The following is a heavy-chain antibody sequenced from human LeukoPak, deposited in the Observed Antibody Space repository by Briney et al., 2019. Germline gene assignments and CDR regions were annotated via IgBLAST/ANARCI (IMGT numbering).Heavy chain of an antibody. CDR3: AKALPLGDYVDYFDY. J-gene: IGHJ4*02. D-gene: IGHD4-17*01. CDR2: ISSSGGST. Sequence: QPGGSLRLSCAASGFTFSSYAMSWVRQAPGKGLEWVSAISSSGGSTYYADSVKGRFTISRDNSKSTLYLQMNSLRAEDTAVYYCAKALPLGDYVDYFDYWGQGTLVTVSS. V-gene: IGHV3-23*01. CDR1: GFTFSSYA.